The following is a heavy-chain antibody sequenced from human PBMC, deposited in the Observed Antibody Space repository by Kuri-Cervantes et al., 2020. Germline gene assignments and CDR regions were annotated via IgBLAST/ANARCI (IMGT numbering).Heavy chain of an antibody. CDR3: AKEQYPGTDYYGMDV. J-gene: IGHJ6*02. D-gene: IGHD6-13*01. CDR1: GYTFTGYY. V-gene: IGHV1-2*02. CDR2: INPNSGGT. Sequence: ASVKVSCKASGYTFTGYYMHWVRQAPGQGLEWMGWINPNSGGTNYAQKFQGRVTMTRDTSISTAYMELSRLRSDDTALYYCAKEQYPGTDYYGMDVWGQGTTVTVSS.